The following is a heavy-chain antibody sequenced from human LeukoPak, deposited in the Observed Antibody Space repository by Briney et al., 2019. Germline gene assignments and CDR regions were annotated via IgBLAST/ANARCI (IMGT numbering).Heavy chain of an antibody. CDR1: GYTFTSYV. D-gene: IGHD6-19*01. V-gene: IGHV1-18*01. CDR3: ARDPRTYSSGWADAFDI. Sequence: ASVKVSCKASGYTFTSYVIIWVRQAPGQGLEWRGWISAYNGNTKYAQKLQGRVTMTTDTSTSKAYMELRSLRSDDTAVYYCARDPRTYSSGWADAFDIWGQGTMVTVSS. J-gene: IGHJ3*02. CDR2: ISAYNGNT.